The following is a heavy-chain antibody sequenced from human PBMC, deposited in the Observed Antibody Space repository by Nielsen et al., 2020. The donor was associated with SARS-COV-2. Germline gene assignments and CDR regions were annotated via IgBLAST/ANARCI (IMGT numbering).Heavy chain of an antibody. Sequence: SVKVSCKASGGTFSSYAISWVRQAPGQGLEWMGGIIPIFGTANYAQKFQGRVTITADESTSTAYMELSSLRSEDTAVYYCAGAWNYDFNYYYMDVWGKGTTVTVSS. CDR2: IIPIFGTA. J-gene: IGHJ6*03. CDR3: AGAWNYDFNYYYMDV. CDR1: GGTFSSYA. D-gene: IGHD1-7*01. V-gene: IGHV1-69*13.